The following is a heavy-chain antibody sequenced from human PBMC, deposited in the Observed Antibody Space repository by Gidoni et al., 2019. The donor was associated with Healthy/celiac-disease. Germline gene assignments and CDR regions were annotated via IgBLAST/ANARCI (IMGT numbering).Heavy chain of an antibody. CDR1: GGSISSYY. D-gene: IGHD2-21*01. Sequence: QVQLQESGPGLVKPSEPLSLTCTVSGGSISSYYWSWIRQPPGKGLEWIGYIYYSGSTNYNPSLKSRVTISVDTSKNQFSLKLSSVTAADTAVYYCARIVVREYYFDYWGQGTLVTVSS. CDR3: ARIVVREYYFDY. J-gene: IGHJ4*02. V-gene: IGHV4-59*01. CDR2: IYYSGST.